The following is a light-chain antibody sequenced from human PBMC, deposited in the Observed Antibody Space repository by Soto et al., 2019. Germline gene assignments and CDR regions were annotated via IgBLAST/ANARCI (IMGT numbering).Light chain of an antibody. Sequence: DIQMTQSPSSLSASVGDRVTITCRASQSISSYLNWYQQKPGKAPKFLIYAASSLQSGVPSRFSGSGSGTDSTLTISSLQPEDFATYYSQQSYRTPRTFGQGTKVEIK. V-gene: IGKV1-39*01. J-gene: IGKJ1*01. CDR1: QSISSY. CDR2: AAS. CDR3: QQSYRTPRT.